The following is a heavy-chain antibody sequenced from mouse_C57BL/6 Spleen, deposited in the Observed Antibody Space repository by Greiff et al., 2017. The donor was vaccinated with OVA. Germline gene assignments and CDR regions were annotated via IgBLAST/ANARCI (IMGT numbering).Heavy chain of an antibody. D-gene: IGHD2-4*01. V-gene: IGHV1-74*01. CDR3: AIQGAYDYYYFDY. J-gene: IGHJ2*01. CDR1: GYTFTSYW. Sequence: VKLQQPGAELVKPGASVKVSCKASGYTFTSYWMHWVKQRPGQGLEWIGRIHPSDSDTNYNQKFKGKATLTVDKSSSTAYMQLSSLTSEDSAVYYCAIQGAYDYYYFDYWGQGTTLTVSS. CDR2: IHPSDSDT.